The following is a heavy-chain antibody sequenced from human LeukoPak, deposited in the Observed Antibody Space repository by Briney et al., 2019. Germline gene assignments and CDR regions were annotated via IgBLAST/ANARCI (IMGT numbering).Heavy chain of an antibody. J-gene: IGHJ4*02. V-gene: IGHV1-8*03. CDR1: GYTFNNYD. D-gene: IGHD4-17*01. Sequence: ASVMVSCKASGYTFNNYDINWVRQAPGQGLEWMAWMNPYSGNTGYTQKFQGRLTITRNTSISTAYMELTSLTSDDTAVYFCARKRHGDYVDCWGQGTLVTVSS. CDR2: MNPYSGNT. CDR3: ARKRHGDYVDC.